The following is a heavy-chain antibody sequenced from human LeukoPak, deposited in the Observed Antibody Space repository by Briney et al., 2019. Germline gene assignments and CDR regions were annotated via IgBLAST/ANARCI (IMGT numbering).Heavy chain of an antibody. CDR2: IYTSGST. CDR3: AREGDSSGYYYGFFNY. CDR1: GGSISSYY. J-gene: IGHJ4*02. D-gene: IGHD3-22*01. V-gene: IGHV4-4*07. Sequence: ASETLSLTCTVSGGSISSYYSSWIRQPAGKGLEWVGRIYTSGSTNYNPTLKSRVTMSVDTSKNQFSLKLSSVTAADTAVYYCAREGDSSGYYYGFFNYWGQGTLVTVSS.